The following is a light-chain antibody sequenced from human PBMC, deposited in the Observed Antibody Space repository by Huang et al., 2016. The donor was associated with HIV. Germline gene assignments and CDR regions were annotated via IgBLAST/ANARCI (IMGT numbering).Light chain of an antibody. CDR2: WAS. CDR3: QQLFSAPYT. V-gene: IGKV4-1*01. Sequence: DIVMTQSPESLAVSLGGRATINCKSSQSVFYYSDNNNYLTWSQQKPGQPPKLLIYWASTRESGVPDRFSGSGSGTDFTLTINSLQAEDVAVYYCQQLFSAPYTFGQGTKLEI. J-gene: IGKJ2*01. CDR1: QSVFYYSDNNNY.